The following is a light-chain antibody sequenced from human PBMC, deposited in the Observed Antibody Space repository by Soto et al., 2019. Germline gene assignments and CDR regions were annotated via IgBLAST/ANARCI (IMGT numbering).Light chain of an antibody. CDR3: SSYTSSTTAVL. CDR2: DVS. CDR1: RSDVGGYNY. J-gene: IGLJ2*01. Sequence: QSVLTQPASVSGSPGQSITISCAGTRSDVGGYNYVSWYQQHPGRAPKLMIYDVSDRPSGVSNRFSGSKSGNTASLTISGLQADDEADYYCSSYTSSTTAVLFGGGTKVTVL. V-gene: IGLV2-14*03.